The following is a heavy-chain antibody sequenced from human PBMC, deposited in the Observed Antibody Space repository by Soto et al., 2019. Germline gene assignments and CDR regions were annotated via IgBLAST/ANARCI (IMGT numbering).Heavy chain of an antibody. D-gene: IGHD6-19*01. V-gene: IGHV1-69*13. CDR2: IIPIFGTA. CDR3: ARHTGYRSGGTFDY. J-gene: IGHJ4*02. Sequence: GASVKVSCKASGGTFSSYAISWVRQAPGQGLEWMGGIIPIFGTANYAQKFQGRVTITADESTSTAYMELSSLRSEDTAVYYCARHTGYRSGGTFDYWGQGTLVTVSS. CDR1: GGTFSSYA.